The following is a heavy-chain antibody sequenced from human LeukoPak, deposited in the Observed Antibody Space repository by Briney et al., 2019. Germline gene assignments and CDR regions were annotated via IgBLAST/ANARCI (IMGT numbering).Heavy chain of an antibody. CDR3: ARTLYGSGSFELGY. CDR2: ISYDGSNK. CDR1: GFTFSSYA. D-gene: IGHD3-10*01. V-gene: IGHV3-30-3*01. Sequence: PGGSLGLSCAASGFTFSSYAMHWVRQAPGKGLEWVAVISYDGSNKYYADSVKGRFTISRDNSKNTLYLQMNSLRAEDTAVYYCARTLYGSGSFELGYWGQGTLVTVSS. J-gene: IGHJ4*02.